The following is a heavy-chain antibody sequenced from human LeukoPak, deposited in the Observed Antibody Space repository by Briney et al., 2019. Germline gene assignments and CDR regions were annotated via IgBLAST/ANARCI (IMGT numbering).Heavy chain of an antibody. J-gene: IGHJ4*02. D-gene: IGHD2-21*01. Sequence: GGSLRLSCAASGFTFSSYSMNWVRQAPGKGLEWVSSISSSSSYIYYADSVKGRFTISRDNAKNSLYLQMNSLRAEDTAVYYCAREKLRHIVVVGGYDYWGQGTLVTVSS. CDR1: GFTFSSYS. CDR3: AREKLRHIVVVGGYDY. V-gene: IGHV3-21*01. CDR2: ISSSSSYI.